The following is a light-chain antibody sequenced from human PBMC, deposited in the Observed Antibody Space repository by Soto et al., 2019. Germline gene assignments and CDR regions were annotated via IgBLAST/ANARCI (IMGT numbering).Light chain of an antibody. V-gene: IGLV2-14*01. Sequence: QSALTQPASVSGSPGQSITISCTGTSSDVGGYKYVSWYQQHPDKAPKLIIFEVSDRPSGISDRFSGSKSGNTASLTISGLQAEDEADYYCSSYAGSRVLVLGGGTKLTVL. CDR1: SSDVGGYKY. J-gene: IGLJ2*01. CDR2: EVS. CDR3: SSYAGSRVLV.